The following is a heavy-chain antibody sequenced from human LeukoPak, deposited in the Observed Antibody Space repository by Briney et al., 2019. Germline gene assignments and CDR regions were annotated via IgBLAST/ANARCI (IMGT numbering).Heavy chain of an antibody. CDR3: ATPYGSYYNAEYFQH. J-gene: IGHJ1*01. Sequence: SETLSLTCAVYGGSFSGYYWSWIRQPPGKGLEWIGEINHSGSTNYNPSLKSRVTISVDMSKNQFSLKLSSVTAADTAVYYCATPYGSYYNAEYFQHWGQGTLVTVSS. CDR2: INHSGST. CDR1: GGSFSGYY. D-gene: IGHD1-26*01. V-gene: IGHV4-34*01.